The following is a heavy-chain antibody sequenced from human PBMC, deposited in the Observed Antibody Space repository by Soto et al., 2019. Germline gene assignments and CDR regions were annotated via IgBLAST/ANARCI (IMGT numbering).Heavy chain of an antibody. D-gene: IGHD3-22*01. CDR3: ARVRSGYSHYDY. Sequence: QLQLQESGPGLVKPSETLSLTCTVSGGSISSSSYYWSWIRQPAGKGLEWIGRIYTSGSTNYNPSLKSRVTMSVDTSKNQFSLKLSSVTAADTAVYYCARVRSGYSHYDYWGQGTLVTVSS. V-gene: IGHV4-61*02. CDR1: GGSISSSSYY. CDR2: IYTSGST. J-gene: IGHJ4*02.